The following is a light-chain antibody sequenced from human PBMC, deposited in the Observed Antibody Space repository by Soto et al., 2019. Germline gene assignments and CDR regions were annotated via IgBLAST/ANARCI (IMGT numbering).Light chain of an antibody. J-gene: IGKJ4*01. CDR3: QPYNNWPLT. V-gene: IGKV3D-15*01. CDR2: DTS. CDR1: QGIGDT. Sequence: IVMTQSPATLSVSPGERATLSCRASQGIGDTLAWYQHKPGQTPRLLIYDTSTRATGVPTRFSGSRSGAEIPLTINSLQSEDFAVYYCQPYNNWPLTFGGGTKVDIK.